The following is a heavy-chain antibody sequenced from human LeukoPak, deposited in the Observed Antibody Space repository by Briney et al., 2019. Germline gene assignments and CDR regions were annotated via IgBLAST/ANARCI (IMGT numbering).Heavy chain of an antibody. Sequence: GGSLRLSCAASGFSVSTNAMSWVRQAPGKGLEWVSGICGNDGKTYYADSVKGRFTISRDNSKNTLHLQMNSLRAEDTALYYCAKDTGGSCYSAIAYWGQGALVTVST. J-gene: IGHJ4*02. CDR1: GFSVSTNA. CDR3: AKDTGGSCYSAIAY. CDR2: ICGNDGKT. D-gene: IGHD2-15*01. V-gene: IGHV3-23*01.